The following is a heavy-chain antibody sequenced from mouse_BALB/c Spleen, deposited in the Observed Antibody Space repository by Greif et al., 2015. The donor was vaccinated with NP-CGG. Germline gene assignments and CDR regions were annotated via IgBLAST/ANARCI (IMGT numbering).Heavy chain of an antibody. CDR3: ARTITTATRFDY. D-gene: IGHD1-2*01. V-gene: IGHV14-1*02. Sequence: EVQLQQSGAELVRPGALVKLSCKASGFNIKDYYMHWVKQRPEQGLEWIGWIDPENGNTIYDPKFQGKASITADTSSNTAYLQLSSLTSEDTAVYYCARTITTATRFDYWGQGTALTVSS. J-gene: IGHJ2*01. CDR1: GFNIKDYY. CDR2: IDPENGNT.